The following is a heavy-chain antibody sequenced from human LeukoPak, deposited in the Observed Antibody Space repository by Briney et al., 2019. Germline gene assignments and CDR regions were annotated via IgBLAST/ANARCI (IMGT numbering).Heavy chain of an antibody. Sequence: GGSLRLSCVVSGFTFSSHWMSWVRQVPGKGLEWVSAISGRSDNTYYADSVKGRFTISRDTSKSTLYLQMNSLRAEDTAVYYCAKVATVDLNYFDYWGQGTLVTVSS. D-gene: IGHD4-23*01. V-gene: IGHV3-23*01. CDR3: AKVATVDLNYFDY. CDR2: ISGRSDNT. J-gene: IGHJ4*02. CDR1: GFTFSSHW.